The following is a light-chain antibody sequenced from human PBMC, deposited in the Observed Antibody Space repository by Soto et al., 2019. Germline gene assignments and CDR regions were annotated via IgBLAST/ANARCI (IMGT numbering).Light chain of an antibody. V-gene: IGKV3D-15*01. CDR2: GAS. Sequence: EIVMTQSPATLSVSPGERATLSCRASQSVSSNLAWYQQKPGQAPRLLIYGASTRATDIPARFSGSGSGTESTLTISSLQSEDFAVYYCQQYNKWPLTFGGGTKVEIK. CDR3: QQYNKWPLT. CDR1: QSVSSN. J-gene: IGKJ4*01.